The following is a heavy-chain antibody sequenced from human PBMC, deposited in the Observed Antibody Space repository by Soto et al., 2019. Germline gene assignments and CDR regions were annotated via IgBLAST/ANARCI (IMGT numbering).Heavy chain of an antibody. CDR2: ISSSGSTI. V-gene: IGHV3-23*01. D-gene: IGHD6-19*01. J-gene: IGHJ4*02. CDR3: AKEAVAGSQADY. Sequence: GGSLRLSCAASGFTFSSYAMSWVRQAPGKGLEWVSAISSSGSTIYYADSVKGRFTISRDNAKNSLYLQVNSLRAEDTAVYYCAKEAVAGSQADYWGQGTLVTVSS. CDR1: GFTFSSYA.